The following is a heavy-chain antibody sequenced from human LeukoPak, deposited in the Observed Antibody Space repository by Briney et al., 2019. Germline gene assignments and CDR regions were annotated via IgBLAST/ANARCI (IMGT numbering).Heavy chain of an antibody. V-gene: IGHV4-30-4*08. CDR2: IYYSGST. CDR3: ARDPYDSSSYYDY. D-gene: IGHD3-22*01. CDR1: GGSISSGAYY. Sequence: PSETLSLTCTVSGGSISSGAYYWSWIRQPPGKGLEWIGYIYYSGSTYYNPSLKSRVTISVDTSKNQFSLKLSSVTAADTAVYYCARDPYDSSSYYDYWGQGTLVTVSS. J-gene: IGHJ4*02.